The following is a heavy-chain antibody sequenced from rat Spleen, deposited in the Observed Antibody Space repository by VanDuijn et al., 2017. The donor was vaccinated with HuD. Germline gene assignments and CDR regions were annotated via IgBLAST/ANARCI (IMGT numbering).Heavy chain of an antibody. J-gene: IGHJ2*01. V-gene: IGHV2-43*01. D-gene: IGHD1-6*01. CDR1: GFSLTLYH. Sequence: QVQLKESGPGLLQPAQTLSLTCPVSGFSLTLYHVSWVRQPPGKGLEWMGLIWTGGSTAYNSLLKSRLTISRDISKSQVFLKMNSLQTEDTATYYCARDAGILRYWGQGVMVTVSS. CDR3: ARDAGILRY. CDR2: IWTGGST.